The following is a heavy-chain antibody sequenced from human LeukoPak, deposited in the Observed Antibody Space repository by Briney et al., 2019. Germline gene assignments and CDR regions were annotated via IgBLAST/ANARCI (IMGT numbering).Heavy chain of an antibody. D-gene: IGHD6-13*01. CDR2: ISNDGGNK. CDR1: GFTFSRYD. CDR3: AKDSEQLAYYFDY. J-gene: IGHJ4*02. Sequence: GRSLRLSCAASGFTFSRYDIHWVRQAPGKGLEWVAGISNDGGNKYYAESVKGRFTNSRDNSKNTLYLQMNSLRAEDTAVYYCAKDSEQLAYYFDYWGQGTLVTVSS. V-gene: IGHV3-30*18.